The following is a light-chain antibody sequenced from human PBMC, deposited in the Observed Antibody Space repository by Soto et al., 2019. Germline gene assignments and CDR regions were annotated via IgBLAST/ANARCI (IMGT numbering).Light chain of an antibody. V-gene: IGKV1-5*03. J-gene: IGKJ1*01. CDR2: KAS. CDR3: QQYNSYSWT. CDR1: QSISSW. Sequence: DIQMTQSPSTLSAFVGDRVTITCRASQSISSWLARYQQKPGKAPKLLIYKASSLESGVPSRFSGGGSGTEFTLTISSLQPDDFATYYCQQYNSYSWTFGQGTKVEIK.